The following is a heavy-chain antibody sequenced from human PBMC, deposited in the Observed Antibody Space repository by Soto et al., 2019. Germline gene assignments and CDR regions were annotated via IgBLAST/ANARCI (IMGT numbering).Heavy chain of an antibody. V-gene: IGHV1-69*01. CDR2: IITILGTA. D-gene: IGHD6-19*01. Sequence: QVQLVQSGAEVKKPGSSVKVSCKASGGPFSTSEISWVRQAPGQGLEWVGGIITILGTANYAQKFQGRVTLVADESSRTAYMELSSLRSEATAVYFCAWLGHPTYTSLLDVWGQGTTVTVSS. J-gene: IGHJ6*02. CDR3: AWLGHPTYTSLLDV. CDR1: GGPFSTSE.